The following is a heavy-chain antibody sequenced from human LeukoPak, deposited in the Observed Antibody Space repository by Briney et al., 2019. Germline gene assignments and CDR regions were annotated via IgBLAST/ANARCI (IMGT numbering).Heavy chain of an antibody. J-gene: IGHJ4*02. Sequence: PSETLSLTCTVSGGSISSYYWIWIRQPPGKGLEWIGYIYYSGSTNYNPSLKSRVTISVDTSKNQFSLKLSSVTAADTAVYYCARSPSRYYYDSSGYYRYFDYWGQGTLVTVSS. CDR1: GGSISSYY. D-gene: IGHD3-22*01. CDR2: IYYSGST. V-gene: IGHV4-59*01. CDR3: ARSPSRYYYDSSGYYRYFDY.